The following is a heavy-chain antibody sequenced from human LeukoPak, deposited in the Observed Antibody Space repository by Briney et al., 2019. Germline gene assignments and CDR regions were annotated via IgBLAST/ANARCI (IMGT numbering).Heavy chain of an antibody. J-gene: IGHJ5*02. Sequence: GGSLRLSCAAAGFIFNNYGLIWVRQAPGKGLEWVSAISNDGGGTNYADFVRGRFTISRDNSKNTLFLQMNSLRAEDTALYYCAKGSSGYFADLWGQGTLVTVSS. CDR3: AKGSSGYFADL. CDR2: ISNDGGGT. V-gene: IGHV3-23*01. D-gene: IGHD3-22*01. CDR1: GFIFNNYG.